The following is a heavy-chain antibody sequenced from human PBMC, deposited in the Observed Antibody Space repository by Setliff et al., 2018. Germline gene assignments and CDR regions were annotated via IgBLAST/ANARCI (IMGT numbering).Heavy chain of an antibody. CDR2: ISAYNGDT. Sequence: ASVKVSCKASGYTFTSYGISWVRQAPGQGLEWMGWISAYNGDTNYAQKLQDRVTITTDTSTTTVYMELRGLRSDDTATYYCARFRVSSGGYNYYAMDVWGQGTTVTVSS. J-gene: IGHJ6*02. D-gene: IGHD1-26*01. CDR3: ARFRVSSGGYNYYAMDV. V-gene: IGHV1-18*01. CDR1: GYTFTSYG.